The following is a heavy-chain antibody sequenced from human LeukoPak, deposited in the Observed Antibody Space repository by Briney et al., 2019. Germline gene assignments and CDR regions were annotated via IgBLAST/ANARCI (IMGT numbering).Heavy chain of an antibody. D-gene: IGHD3-22*01. Sequence: ASVKVSCKASGYTFTSYGISWVRQAPGQGLEGMGWISAYNGNTNYAQMLQGRVTMTTDTSTSTAYMELRSLRSDDTAVYYCARSGPSRYYDSSGYSDYWGQGTLVTVSS. CDR2: ISAYNGNT. J-gene: IGHJ4*02. V-gene: IGHV1-18*01. CDR3: ARSGPSRYYDSSGYSDY. CDR1: GYTFTSYG.